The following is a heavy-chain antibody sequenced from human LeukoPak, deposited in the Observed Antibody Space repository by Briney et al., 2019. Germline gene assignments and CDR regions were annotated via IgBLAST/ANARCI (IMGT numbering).Heavy chain of an antibody. D-gene: IGHD1-26*01. Sequence: GGSLRFSCAASGFTFSTYGMHWVRQAPGKGLEWVAVIWYDGSNKYHADSVKGRFAISRDNSKNTLYLQMNSLRAEDTAVYYCAKGDSGSYGALDIWGQGTMVTVSS. CDR2: IWYDGSNK. J-gene: IGHJ3*02. V-gene: IGHV3-33*03. CDR3: AKGDSGSYGALDI. CDR1: GFTFSTYG.